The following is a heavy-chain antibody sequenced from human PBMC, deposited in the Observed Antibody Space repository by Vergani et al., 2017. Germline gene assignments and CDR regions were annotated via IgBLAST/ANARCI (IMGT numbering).Heavy chain of an antibody. CDR3: ARVASIYSYYYYYGMDV. D-gene: IGHD3-3*02. CDR2: IYTSGST. J-gene: IGHJ6*02. Sequence: QVQLQESGPGLVKPSQTLSLTCTVSGGPISSYYWSWIRQPAGKGLEWIGRIYTSGSTNYNPSLKSRVTISVHTSKNQFSLKLSSVTAADTAVYYCARVASIYSYYYYYGMDVWGQWTTVTVSS. CDR1: GGPISSYY. V-gene: IGHV4-4*07.